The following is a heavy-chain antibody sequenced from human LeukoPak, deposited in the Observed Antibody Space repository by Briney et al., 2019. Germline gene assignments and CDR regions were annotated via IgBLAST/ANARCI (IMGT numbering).Heavy chain of an antibody. V-gene: IGHV4-34*01. CDR1: GGSFSGYY. CDR2: INHSGST. Sequence: SETLSLTCAVYGGSFSGYYWSWIRQPPGKGLEWIGEINHSGSTNYNPSLKSRVTISVATSKTQFSLKLSSVTAADTAVYYCARDYGDYGVSRDYFDYWGQGTLVTASS. J-gene: IGHJ4*02. CDR3: ARDYGDYGVSRDYFDY. D-gene: IGHD4-17*01.